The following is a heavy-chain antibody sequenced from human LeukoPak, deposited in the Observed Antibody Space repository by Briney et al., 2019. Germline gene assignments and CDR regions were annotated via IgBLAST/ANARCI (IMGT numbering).Heavy chain of an antibody. CDR3: ARAPPSIAAAGTADYYYYYGMDV. D-gene: IGHD6-13*01. CDR2: IYYSGST. V-gene: IGHV4-59*01. CDR1: GGSFSGYY. J-gene: IGHJ6*02. Sequence: SETLSLTCAVYGGSFSGYYWSWIRQPPGKGLEWIGYIYYSGSTNYNPSLKSRVTISVDTSKNQFSLKLSSVTAADTAVYYCARAPPSIAAAGTADYYYYYGMDVWGQGTTVTVSS.